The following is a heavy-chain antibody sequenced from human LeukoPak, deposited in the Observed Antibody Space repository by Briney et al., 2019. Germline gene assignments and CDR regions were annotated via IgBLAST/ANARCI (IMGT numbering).Heavy chain of an antibody. J-gene: IGHJ4*02. CDR2: IYTSGST. V-gene: IGHV4-4*07. Sequence: SETLSLTCTVSGGSISSYYWSWIRQPAGKGLEWIGRIYTSGSTNYNPSLKSRVTISVDKSKNQFSLKLSSVTAAGTAVYYCARLSYYDSSGYFDYWGQGTLVTVSS. CDR1: GGSISSYY. CDR3: ARLSYYDSSGYFDY. D-gene: IGHD3-22*01.